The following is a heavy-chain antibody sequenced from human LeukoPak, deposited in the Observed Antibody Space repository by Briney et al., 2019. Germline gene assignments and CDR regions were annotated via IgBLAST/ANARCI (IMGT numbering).Heavy chain of an antibody. Sequence: ASVKVSCKASGGTFSSYAISWVRQAPGQGLEWMGGIIPIFGTANYAQKFQGRVTITTDESTSTAYMELSSLRSEDTAVYYCAREHPSTMVRGAITDYWGQGTLVTVSS. D-gene: IGHD3-10*01. CDR1: GGTFSSYA. V-gene: IGHV1-69*05. CDR3: AREHPSTMVRGAITDY. CDR2: IIPIFGTA. J-gene: IGHJ4*02.